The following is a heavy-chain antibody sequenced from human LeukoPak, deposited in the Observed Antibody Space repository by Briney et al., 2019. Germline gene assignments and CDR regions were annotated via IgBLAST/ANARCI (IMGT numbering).Heavy chain of an antibody. CDR2: FDPEDGET. D-gene: IGHD4-17*01. CDR3: ATGYGDYTLPDY. V-gene: IGHV1-24*01. Sequence: GASVKVSCKVSGYTLTELSMHWVRQAPGKGLEWMGGFDPEDGETIYAQKFQGRVTMTEDTSIDTAYMELSSLRSEDTAVYYCATGYGDYTLPDYWGQGTLVTVSS. CDR1: GYTLTELS. J-gene: IGHJ4*02.